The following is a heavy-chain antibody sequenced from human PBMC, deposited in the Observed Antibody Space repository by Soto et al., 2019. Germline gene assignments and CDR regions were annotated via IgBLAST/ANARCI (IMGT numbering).Heavy chain of an antibody. CDR2: IYSGGST. J-gene: IGHJ6*02. D-gene: IGHD5-18*01. V-gene: IGHV3-53*01. Sequence: GGSLRLSCAASGVTVSSNYMSWVRQAPGKGLEWVSVIYSGGSTYYADSVKGRFTISRDNSKNTLYLQMNSLRAEDTAVYYCARQSGYNYGYDYYYYGLDVRGQGTTVTVSS. CDR1: GVTVSSNY. CDR3: ARQSGYNYGYDYYYYGLDV.